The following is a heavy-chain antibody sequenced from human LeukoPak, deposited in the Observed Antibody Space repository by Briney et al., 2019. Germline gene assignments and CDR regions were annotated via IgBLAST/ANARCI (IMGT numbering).Heavy chain of an antibody. CDR2: INPNSGGT. CDR3: ARDKAPAAIRLYYYGMDV. D-gene: IGHD2-2*02. CDR1: GYTFTGYY. Sequence: ASVKVSCKASGYTFTGYYMHWVRQAPGQGLEWMGWINPNSGGTNYAQKFQGRVTMTRDTSISTAYMELSRLRSDDTAVYYCARDKAPAAIRLYYYGMDVWGQGTTVTVSS. V-gene: IGHV1-2*02. J-gene: IGHJ6*02.